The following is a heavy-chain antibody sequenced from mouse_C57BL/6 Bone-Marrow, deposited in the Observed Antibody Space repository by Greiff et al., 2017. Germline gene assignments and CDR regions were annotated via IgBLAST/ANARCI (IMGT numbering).Heavy chain of an antibody. V-gene: IGHV2-5*01. Sequence: VQLQQSGPGLVQPSQSLSITCTVSGFSLTSYGVHWVRQSPGQGLEWLGVIWRGGSQAYNAAFLSRLSITKDNAKRQVFFKMNSLQAYDTAIYYLASYDGYYGWAMDYWGQGTSVTVSS. CDR2: IWRGGSQ. CDR3: ASYDGYYGWAMDY. J-gene: IGHJ4*01. CDR1: GFSLTSYG. D-gene: IGHD2-3*01.